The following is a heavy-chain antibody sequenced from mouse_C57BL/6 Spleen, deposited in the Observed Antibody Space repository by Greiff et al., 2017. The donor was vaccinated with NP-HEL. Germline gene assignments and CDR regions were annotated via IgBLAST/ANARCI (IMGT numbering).Heavy chain of an antibody. CDR2: IDPSDSYT. CDR3: ARPSLISGFAY. V-gene: IGHV1-69*01. Sequence: VQLQQPGAELVTPGASVKLSCKASGYTFTSYWMHWVKQRPGQGLEWIGEIDPSDSYTNYNQKFKGKSTLTVDKSSSTAYMQLSSLTSEDSAVYYRARPSLISGFAYWGQGTLVTVSA. CDR1: GYTFTSYW. J-gene: IGHJ3*01.